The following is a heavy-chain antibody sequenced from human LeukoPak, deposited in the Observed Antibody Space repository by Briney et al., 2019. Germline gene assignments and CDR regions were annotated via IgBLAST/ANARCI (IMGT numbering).Heavy chain of an antibody. Sequence: PGGSLRLSCAASGFTFSSYSMNWVRQAPGKGLEWVSSISSSSSYIYYADSVKGRFTISRDNAKNSLYLQMNSLRAEDTAVYYCARDGRLRLPSIFDYWGQGTLVTVSS. D-gene: IGHD5-12*01. J-gene: IGHJ4*02. CDR2: ISSSSSYI. CDR3: ARDGRLRLPSIFDY. CDR1: GFTFSSYS. V-gene: IGHV3-21*01.